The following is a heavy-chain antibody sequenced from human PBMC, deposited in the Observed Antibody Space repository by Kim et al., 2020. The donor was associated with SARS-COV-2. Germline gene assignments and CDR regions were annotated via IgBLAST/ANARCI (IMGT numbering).Heavy chain of an antibody. D-gene: IGHD5-18*01. CDR2: SYT. CDR3: ARHSMVTNY. Sequence: SYTNYSPSFQGHVTISADKSISTAYLQWSSLKASDTAMYYCARHSMVTNYWGQGTLVTVSS. V-gene: IGHV5-10-1*01. J-gene: IGHJ4*02.